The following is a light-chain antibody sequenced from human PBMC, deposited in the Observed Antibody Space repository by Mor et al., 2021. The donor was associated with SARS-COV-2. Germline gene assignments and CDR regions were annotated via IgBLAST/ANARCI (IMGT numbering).Light chain of an antibody. J-gene: IGKJ4*01. CDR3: KQYIHWPIT. V-gene: IGKV3-15*01. Sequence: RVSIKVAWNQQKPGPAPRLIKYGASTRATGIPARFSGSGSWSVFTLTISFLHSEDLSFYYCKQYIHWPITFLGGTKVE. CDR1: RVSIK. CDR2: GAS.